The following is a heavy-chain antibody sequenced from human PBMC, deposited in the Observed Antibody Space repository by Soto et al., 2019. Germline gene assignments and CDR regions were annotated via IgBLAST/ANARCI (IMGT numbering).Heavy chain of an antibody. D-gene: IGHD2-2*01. Sequence: QITLNESGPTLVKPTQTLTLTCTFSGFSLSTRDGGVGWIRQPPGEALEWLGVVYWEDSKTYSPSLESRLTITKDTSKNQVVLRMTKMDPVDTATYYCAHCRGGVASFWGQGTLVTVSS. CDR2: VYWEDSK. CDR1: GFSLSTRDGG. V-gene: IGHV2-5*02. CDR3: AHCRGGVASF. J-gene: IGHJ4*02.